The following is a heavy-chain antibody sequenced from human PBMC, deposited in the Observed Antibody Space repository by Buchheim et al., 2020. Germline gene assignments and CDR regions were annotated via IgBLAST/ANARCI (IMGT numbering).Heavy chain of an antibody. CDR2: IYYSGSS. J-gene: IGHJ6*02. Sequence: QVQLQESGPGLVKPSQTLFLTCTVSGGSISSGGYYWSWIRQHPGKGLEWIGYIYYSGSSYYKPSLKSRVTISVDTSKNQFSLKLSSVTAADTAVYYCARDSRDYGATYGMDVWGQGTT. V-gene: IGHV4-31*03. CDR3: ARDSRDYGATYGMDV. D-gene: IGHD4-17*01. CDR1: GGSISSGGYY.